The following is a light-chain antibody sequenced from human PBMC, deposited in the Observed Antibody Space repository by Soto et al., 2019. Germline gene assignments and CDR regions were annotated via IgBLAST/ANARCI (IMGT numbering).Light chain of an antibody. CDR2: AAS. Sequence: DIQMTQSPSSVSASVGDRVTITCXASQGISSWVAWYQQKPGKAPKLLIYAASTLEGGVPSRFSGSGSGTDFTLTISSLQPEDFATYYCQQVSSFPPITFGQGTRLEIK. J-gene: IGKJ5*01. V-gene: IGKV1D-12*01. CDR3: QQVSSFPPIT. CDR1: QGISSW.